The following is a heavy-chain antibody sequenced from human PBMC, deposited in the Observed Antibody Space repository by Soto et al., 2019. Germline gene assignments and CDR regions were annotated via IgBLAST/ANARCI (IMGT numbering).Heavy chain of an antibody. CDR2: INAGKGNT. J-gene: IGHJ4*02. V-gene: IGHV1-3*01. CDR3: ARNIVVVTALDY. D-gene: IGHD2-21*02. CDR1: GYTFTSYA. Sequence: ASGKVSCKASGYTFTSYAMHWVRQVPGKRLECMGWINAGKGNTKYSQKFQGRVTITRDTSASTAYMELSSLRSEVTAVYYCARNIVVVTALDYWGEGTLVTVSS.